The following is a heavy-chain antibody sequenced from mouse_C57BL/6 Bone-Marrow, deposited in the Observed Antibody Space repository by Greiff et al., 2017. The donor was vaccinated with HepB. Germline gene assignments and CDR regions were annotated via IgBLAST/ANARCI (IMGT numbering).Heavy chain of an antibody. J-gene: IGHJ4*01. D-gene: IGHD4-1*01. V-gene: IGHV5-4*01. CDR2: ISDGGSYT. CDR3: ASPSDWDIYAMDY. CDR1: GFTFSSYA. Sequence: EVQVVESGGGLVKPGGSLKLSCAASGFTFSSYAMSWVRQTPEKRLEWVATISDGGSYTYYPDNVKGRFTISRDNAKNNLYLQMSHLKSEDTAMYYCASPSDWDIYAMDYWGQGTSVTVSS.